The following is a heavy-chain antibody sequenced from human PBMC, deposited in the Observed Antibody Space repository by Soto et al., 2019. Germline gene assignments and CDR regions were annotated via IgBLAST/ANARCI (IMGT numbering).Heavy chain of an antibody. D-gene: IGHD6-19*01. CDR1: GGSINSSSYF. CDR3: ARHYSSGSRNWFDP. V-gene: IGHV4-39*01. Sequence: SETLSLTCSVSGGSINSSSYFWGWVRQPPGKGLEWIGSIYYSGSTYYNPSLRSRVTISVDTSKNQFSLKLSSVTAADTAVFYCARHYSSGSRNWFDPWCQGTLVTVS. CDR2: IYYSGST. J-gene: IGHJ5*02.